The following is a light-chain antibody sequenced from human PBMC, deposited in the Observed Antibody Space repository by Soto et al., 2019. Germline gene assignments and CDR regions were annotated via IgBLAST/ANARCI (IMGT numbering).Light chain of an antibody. V-gene: IGLV4-69*01. CDR3: QTWGTGIHVV. CDR2: LDSDGSH. Sequence: QSVLTQSPSASASLGASVKLTCTRSSGHSSYAIAWHQQQPEKGPRYLMKLDSDGSHTKGDAIPDRFAGSSSGAERYLTISSLQSEDEAYYYCQTWGTGIHVVFGGGTKLTVL. CDR1: SGHSSYA. J-gene: IGLJ2*01.